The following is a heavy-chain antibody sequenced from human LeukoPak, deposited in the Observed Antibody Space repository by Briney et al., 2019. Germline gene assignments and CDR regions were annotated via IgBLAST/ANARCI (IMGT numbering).Heavy chain of an antibody. V-gene: IGHV3-23*01. D-gene: IGHD5-18*01. Sequence: GGSLRVSCAASGFTFSSYAMSWVRQAPGKGLEWVSTISGSGGSTYHADSVKGRFTISRDNSKNTLYLQMNSLRAEDTAVYYCVKDPPRDTPMVWKYWGQGTLVTVSS. CDR2: ISGSGGST. CDR3: VKDPPRDTPMVWKY. CDR1: GFTFSSYA. J-gene: IGHJ4*02.